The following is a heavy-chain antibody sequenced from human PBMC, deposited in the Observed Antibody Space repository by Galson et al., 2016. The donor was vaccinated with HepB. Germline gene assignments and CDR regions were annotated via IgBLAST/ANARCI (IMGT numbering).Heavy chain of an antibody. CDR3: SRAKIVTSPVDN. Sequence: SVKVSCKASGYTFSQYSMHWVRQAPGQRLEWMGWINPVNGYTKYSQNFQGRITITRDTSTSTVYMDLRSLTSEDTAFYYCSRAKIVTSPVDNWGQGTLVTVSS. CDR2: INPVNGYT. V-gene: IGHV1-3*01. CDR1: GYTFSQYS. D-gene: IGHD4-11*01. J-gene: IGHJ4*02.